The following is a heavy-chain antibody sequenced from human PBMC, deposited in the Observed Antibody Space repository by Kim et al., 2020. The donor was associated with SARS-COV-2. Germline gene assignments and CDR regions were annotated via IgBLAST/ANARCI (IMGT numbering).Heavy chain of an antibody. V-gene: IGHV4-31*02. J-gene: IGHJ4*02. D-gene: IGHD6-19*01. Sequence: YRPTLRRRVTISVDTSKNQFSLKLSSVTAADTAVYYCAREKYSSGWGVDYWGQGTLVTVSS. CDR3: AREKYSSGWGVDY.